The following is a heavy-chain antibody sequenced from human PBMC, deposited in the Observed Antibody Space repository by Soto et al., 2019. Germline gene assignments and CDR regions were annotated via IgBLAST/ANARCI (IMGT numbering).Heavy chain of an antibody. CDR3: AKDSPGFDY. CDR2: ISYDGSNK. V-gene: IGHV3-30*18. CDR1: GFTFSSYG. J-gene: IGHJ4*02. Sequence: GGSLRLSCAASGFTFSSYGMHWVRQAPGKGLEWVAVISYDGSNKYYADSVKGRFTISRDKSKNTLYLQMNSLRAEDTAVYYCAKDSPGFDYWGQGTLVTASS.